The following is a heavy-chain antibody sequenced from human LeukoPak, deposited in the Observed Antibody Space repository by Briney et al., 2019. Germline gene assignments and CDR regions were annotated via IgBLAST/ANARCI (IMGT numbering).Heavy chain of an antibody. Sequence: PSETLSLTCTVSGDSISSNGYYWGWIRQPPGKGLKWIGYTHYSGTTYYNPSLKSGVTMSVDTSKNQFSLKLTSVTASDTAIYYCARQTGPSSTVWFDSWGQGTLVAVSS. CDR1: GDSISSNGYY. V-gene: IGHV4-39*01. CDR3: ARQTGPSSTVWFDS. CDR2: THYSGTT. D-gene: IGHD1-1*01. J-gene: IGHJ5*01.